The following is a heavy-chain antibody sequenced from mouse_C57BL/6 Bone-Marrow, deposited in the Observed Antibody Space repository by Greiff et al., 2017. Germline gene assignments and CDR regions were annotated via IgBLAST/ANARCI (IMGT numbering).Heavy chain of an antibody. D-gene: IGHD4-1*01. Sequence: EVKVVESGGGLVKPGGSLKLSCAASGFTFSSYAMSWVRQTPEKRLEWVATISDGGSYTYYPDNVKGRFTISRDNAKNNLYLQMSHLKSEDTAMYYCAREGWDVDYWGQGTTLTVSS. CDR2: ISDGGSYT. J-gene: IGHJ2*01. CDR3: AREGWDVDY. CDR1: GFTFSSYA. V-gene: IGHV5-4*01.